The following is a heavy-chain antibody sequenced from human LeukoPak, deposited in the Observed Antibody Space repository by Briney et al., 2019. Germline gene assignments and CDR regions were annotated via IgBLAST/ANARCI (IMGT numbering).Heavy chain of an antibody. CDR1: GFGFSDAW. V-gene: IGHV3-23*01. CDR3: AKALGDWPTTLDY. J-gene: IGHJ4*02. CDR2: ISGSGDST. D-gene: IGHD3-16*01. Sequence: PGGSLRLSCAGSGFGFSDAWMNWVRQSPGKGLEWVSGISGSGDSTYYADSVRGRFTVSRDNSKNTLYLQMNSLTAADTAVYFCAKALGDWPTTLDYWGRGTLVTVSS.